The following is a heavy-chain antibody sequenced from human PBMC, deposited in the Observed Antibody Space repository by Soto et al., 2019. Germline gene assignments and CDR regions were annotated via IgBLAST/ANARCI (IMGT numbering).Heavy chain of an antibody. CDR1: GFTFGASA. Sequence: PGGSLRLSCAASGFTFGASALQWVRQASGKGLEWVSYISSSGSTIYYADSVKGRFTISRDNAKNSLYLQMNSLRAEDTAVYYCARDDFYAFDIWGQGTMVTVSS. CDR3: ARDDFYAFDI. CDR2: ISSSGSTI. V-gene: IGHV3-11*01. J-gene: IGHJ3*02. D-gene: IGHD2-21*01.